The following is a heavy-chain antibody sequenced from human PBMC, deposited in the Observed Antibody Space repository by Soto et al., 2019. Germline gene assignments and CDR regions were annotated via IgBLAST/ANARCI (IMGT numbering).Heavy chain of an antibody. J-gene: IGHJ4*02. D-gene: IGHD2-21*01. V-gene: IGHV3-9*01. Sequence: GGSLRLSCVASGFIFEDYDMHWVRQVPGKGLEWVSSITSNSDAIKYADSVKGRFTLSRDNAKNSMYLEMNSLRVEDTTFYFCVKGTFSRSKVIFGYWGQGTLVTVSS. CDR2: ITSNSDAI. CDR3: VKGTFSRSKVIFGY. CDR1: GFIFEDYD.